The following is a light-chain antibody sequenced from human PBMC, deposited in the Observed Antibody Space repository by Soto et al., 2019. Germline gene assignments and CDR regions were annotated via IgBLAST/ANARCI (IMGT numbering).Light chain of an antibody. CDR1: QNIRSR. CDR2: EAS. V-gene: IGKV1-5*03. Sequence: IQLTQSPSSLSASVGYRVTITCRASQNIRSRLAWFQQKPGKAPKLLIYEASRLERGVPSRFSGSESGTGFTLTITSLQADDFATYYCQQYDKYWTFGQGTKVDIK. CDR3: QQYDKYWT. J-gene: IGKJ1*01.